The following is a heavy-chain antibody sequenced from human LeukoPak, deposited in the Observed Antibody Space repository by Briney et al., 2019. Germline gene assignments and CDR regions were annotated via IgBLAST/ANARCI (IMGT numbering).Heavy chain of an antibody. CDR1: GFTFSSYW. Sequence: PGGSLRLSCAASGFTFSSYWMSWVRQAPGKGLEWVANIKQDGSEKYYVDSVKGRLTISRDNAKNSLYLQMNSLRAEDTAVYYCARDDVQDSSGWYGYYYYYGMDVWGQGTTVTVSS. V-gene: IGHV3-7*01. CDR3: ARDDVQDSSGWYGYYYYYGMDV. D-gene: IGHD6-19*01. J-gene: IGHJ6*02. CDR2: IKQDGSEK.